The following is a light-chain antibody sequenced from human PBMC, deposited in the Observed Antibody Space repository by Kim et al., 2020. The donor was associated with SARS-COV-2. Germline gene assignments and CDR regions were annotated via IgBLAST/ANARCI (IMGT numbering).Light chain of an antibody. CDR3: AGWDDNLNAEV. J-gene: IGLJ3*02. CDR2: KNN. V-gene: IGLV1-44*01. Sequence: GQRVTFSCSGSSSNSGTNSVHWYQQFPGTAPEVLIYKNNPRPSGVPDRFSGSKSGTSASLAISGLQSEDEGDYYCAGWDDNLNAEVFGGGTQLTV. CDR1: SSNSGTNS.